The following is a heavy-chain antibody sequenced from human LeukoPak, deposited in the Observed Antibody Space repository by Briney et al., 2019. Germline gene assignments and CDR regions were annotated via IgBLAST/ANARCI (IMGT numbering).Heavy chain of an antibody. V-gene: IGHV6-1*01. D-gene: IGHD3-10*01. CDR3: ARAAGDSPPYYYYMDV. Sequence: PSQTLSLTCAISGDSVSSNSAAWNWLRQSPSRGLEWLGRTYYRSKWYNDYAVSVKSRITITPDTSKNQFSLKLSSVTAADTAVYYCARAAGDSPPYYYYMDVWGKGTTVTVSS. J-gene: IGHJ6*03. CDR1: GDSVSSNSAA. CDR2: TYYRSKWYN.